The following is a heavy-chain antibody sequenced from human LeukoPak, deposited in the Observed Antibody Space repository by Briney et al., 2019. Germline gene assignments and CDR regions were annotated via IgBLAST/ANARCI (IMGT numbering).Heavy chain of an antibody. CDR1: GFTFRNYD. Sequence: GGSLRLSSAASGFTFRNYDMHWVRQAPGKGLEWVAFVRYDENNKYHADPVKGRFTISRDNSRDTLYLKMNSLRAEDTAIYYCAKDKGNGDFAFDYYMDVWGKGTTVTVSS. CDR2: VRYDENNK. D-gene: IGHD4-17*01. CDR3: AKDKGNGDFAFDYYMDV. J-gene: IGHJ6*03. V-gene: IGHV3-30*02.